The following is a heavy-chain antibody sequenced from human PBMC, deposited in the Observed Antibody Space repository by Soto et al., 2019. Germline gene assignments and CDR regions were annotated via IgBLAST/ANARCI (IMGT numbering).Heavy chain of an antibody. J-gene: IGHJ6*02. CDR1: GFTFSSYW. CDR2: IKQDGSEK. CDR3: ARIASTGRGWDV. V-gene: IGHV3-7*01. D-gene: IGHD6-13*01. Sequence: EVQLVESVGGLVQPGGSLRLSCADSGFTFSSYWMSWVRQAPVKGLEWVGNIKQDGSEKNYVDSVKGRFTISRDNAKNSLYLQMNSLRAEDTAVYYCARIASTGRGWDVWGQGTTVVVSS.